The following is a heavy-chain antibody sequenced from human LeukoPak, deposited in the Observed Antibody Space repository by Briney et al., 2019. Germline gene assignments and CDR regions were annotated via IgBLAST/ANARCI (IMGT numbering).Heavy chain of an antibody. CDR3: ARSKDIVVVPAAIRTNLDY. Sequence: SVKVSCKASGGTFSSYAISWVRQAPGQGLEWMGRIIPILGIANYAQKFQGRATITADKSTSTAYMELSSLRSEDTAVYYCARSKDIVVVPAAIRTNLDYWGQGALVTVSS. V-gene: IGHV1-69*04. CDR2: IIPILGIA. CDR1: GGTFSSYA. D-gene: IGHD2-2*01. J-gene: IGHJ4*02.